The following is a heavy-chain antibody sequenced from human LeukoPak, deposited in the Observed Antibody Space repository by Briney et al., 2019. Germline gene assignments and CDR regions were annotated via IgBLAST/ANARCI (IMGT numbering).Heavy chain of an antibody. CDR2: INSDGSST. D-gene: IGHD6-6*01. J-gene: IGHJ4*02. V-gene: IGHV3-74*01. CDR1: GFTFSSYS. CDR3: ARGGVYSSSAPDY. Sequence: GGSLRPSCAASGFTFSSYSMNWVRQAPGKGLVWVSRINSDGSSTSYADSVKGRFTISRDNAKNTLYLQMNSLRAEDTAVYSCARGGVYSSSAPDYWGQGTLVTVSS.